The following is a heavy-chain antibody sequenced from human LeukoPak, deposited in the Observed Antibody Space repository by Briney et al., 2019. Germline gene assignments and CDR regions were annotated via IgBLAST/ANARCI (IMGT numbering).Heavy chain of an antibody. J-gene: IGHJ4*02. D-gene: IGHD7-27*01. V-gene: IGHV3-33*01. CDR2: IWYDGSNK. CDR1: GFTFSNYG. CDR3: CWGPINWNY. Sequence: GGSLRLSCAASGFTFSNYGMHWVRQAPGKGLEWVAAIWYDGSNKYYGDSVKGRFTISRDNSKNTLYLQMNSLRAEDTAVYYCCWGPINWNYWGQGTLVTVSS.